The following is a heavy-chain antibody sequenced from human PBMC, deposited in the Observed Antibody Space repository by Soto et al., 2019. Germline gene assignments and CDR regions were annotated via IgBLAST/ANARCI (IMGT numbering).Heavy chain of an antibody. CDR2: IYYSGST. J-gene: IGHJ4*02. V-gene: IGHV4-31*03. CDR1: GGSISSGGYY. CDR3: ASLGYCTNGVCYTGY. Sequence: PSETLSLTCTVSGGSISSGGYYWSWIRQHPGKGLEWIGYIYYSGSTYYNPSLKSRVTISVDTSKNQFSLKLSSVTAADTAVYYCASLGYCTNGVCYTGYWGQGTLVTVSS. D-gene: IGHD2-8*01.